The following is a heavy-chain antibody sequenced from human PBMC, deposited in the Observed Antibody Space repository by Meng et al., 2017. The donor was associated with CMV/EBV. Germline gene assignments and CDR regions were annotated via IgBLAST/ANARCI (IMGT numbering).Heavy chain of an antibody. CDR1: GFTFSSYA. D-gene: IGHD1-26*01. CDR2: ISYDGNNK. CDR3: AGGDSGSYYN. J-gene: IGHJ4*02. Sequence: GGSLRLSCAASGFTFSSYAMHWVRQAPGKGLEWVAVISYDGNNKYYADSVKGRFTISRDNSKNTLYLQMNSLRAEDTAVYYGAGGDSGSYYNWGQGTLVTVSS. V-gene: IGHV3-30-3*01.